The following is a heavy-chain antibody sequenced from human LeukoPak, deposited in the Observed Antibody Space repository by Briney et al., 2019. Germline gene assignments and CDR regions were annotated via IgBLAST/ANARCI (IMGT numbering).Heavy chain of an antibody. CDR2: IYRDDSS. V-gene: IGHV3-53*01. Sequence: GGSLRLSCAASGFIVSSNYMNWVRQAPGKGLEWVSVIYRDDSSYYADSVKGRFTISRDNSKNTVYLQMHSLRADDTAVYYCARSSRELGGYAPWELMPPFDYWGQGTLVTVSS. J-gene: IGHJ4*02. CDR1: GFIVSSNY. CDR3: ARSSRELGGYAPWELMPPFDY. D-gene: IGHD1-7*01.